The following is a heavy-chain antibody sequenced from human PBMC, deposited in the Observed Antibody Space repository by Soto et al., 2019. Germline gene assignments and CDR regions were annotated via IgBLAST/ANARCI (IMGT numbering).Heavy chain of an antibody. Sequence: QVQLVQSGAEVKKPGSSVKVSCKASGGTFSSYAISWVRQAPGQGLEWMGGIIPIFVTANYAQKFQGRVTITADKSTSTANMERRSLRSEDTAVFYYARHVYGGNAGDWGQGTLVTVSS. CDR2: IIPIFVTA. J-gene: IGHJ4*01. CDR3: ARHVYGGNAGD. CDR1: GGTFSSYA. D-gene: IGHD4-17*01. V-gene: IGHV1-69*14.